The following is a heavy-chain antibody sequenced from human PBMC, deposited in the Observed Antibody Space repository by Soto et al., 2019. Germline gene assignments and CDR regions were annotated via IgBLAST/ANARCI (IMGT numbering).Heavy chain of an antibody. Sequence: ASVKVSCKASGGTFSSYAISWVRQAPGQGLEWMGGIIPIFGTANYAQKFQGRVTITADESTSTAYMELSSLRSEDTAVYYCARDRYCSSTSCHLYYFDYWGQGTLVTVSS. CDR2: IIPIFGTA. D-gene: IGHD2-2*01. CDR1: GGTFSSYA. J-gene: IGHJ4*02. V-gene: IGHV1-69*13. CDR3: ARDRYCSSTSCHLYYFDY.